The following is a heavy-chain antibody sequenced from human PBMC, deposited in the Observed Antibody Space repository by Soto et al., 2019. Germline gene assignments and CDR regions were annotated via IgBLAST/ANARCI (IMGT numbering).Heavy chain of an antibody. CDR2: IYYSGST. V-gene: IGHV4-59*01. D-gene: IGHD4-17*01. J-gene: IGHJ4*02. CDR3: ARVALDYGDYFDY. CDR1: GGSISSYY. Sequence: SETLSLTCTVSGGSISSYYWSWIRQPPGEGLEWIGYIYYSGSTNYNPSLKSRVTISVDTSKNQFSLKLSSVTAADTAVYYCARVALDYGDYFDYWGQGTLVTVSS.